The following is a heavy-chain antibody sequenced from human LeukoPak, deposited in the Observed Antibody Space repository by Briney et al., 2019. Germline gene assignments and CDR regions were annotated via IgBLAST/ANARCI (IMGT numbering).Heavy chain of an antibody. J-gene: IGHJ4*02. CDR2: ISSSSSII. D-gene: IGHD5-18*01. Sequence: PGGSLRLSCAASGFTFSSYEMNWVRQAPGKGLEWVSYISSSSSIIYYADSVKGRFTISRDNAKNSLYLQMNSLRDEDTAVYYCARSEYSYGPTFDYWGQGTLVTVSS. CDR1: GFTFSSYE. V-gene: IGHV3-48*03. CDR3: ARSEYSYGPTFDY.